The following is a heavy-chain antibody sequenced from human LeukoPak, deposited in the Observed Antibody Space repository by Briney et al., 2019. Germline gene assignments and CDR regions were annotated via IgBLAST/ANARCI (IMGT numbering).Heavy chain of an antibody. CDR1: GVSISSGGFY. V-gene: IGHV4-31*03. J-gene: IGHJ4*02. CDR3: ARESPDGGIDY. CDR2: IHYSGST. Sequence: SETLSLTCTVSGVSISSGGFYWSWIRQHPGKGLEWIGYIHYSGSTYYNPSLKSRVTISVDTSRTQFSLKLSSVTAADTAVYYCARESPDGGIDYWGQGTLVTVSS.